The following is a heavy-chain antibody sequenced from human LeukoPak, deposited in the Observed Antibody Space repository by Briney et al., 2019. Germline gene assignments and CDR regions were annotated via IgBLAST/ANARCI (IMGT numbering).Heavy chain of an antibody. CDR1: GFTFNNYG. J-gene: IGHJ5*02. CDR3: AKGWRGGWFDP. CDR2: IQFDGGNK. D-gene: IGHD3-10*01. Sequence: GGFLRLSCAASGFTFNNYGMHWVRQAPGKGLEWVAVIQFDGGNKWYAGSVKGRFTISRDNSKNTLYLQMNSLRAEDTAVYYCAKGWRGGWFDPWGQGTLVTVSS. V-gene: IGHV3-30*02.